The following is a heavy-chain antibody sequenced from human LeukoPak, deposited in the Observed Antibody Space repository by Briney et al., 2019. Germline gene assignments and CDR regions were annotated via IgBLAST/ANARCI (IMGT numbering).Heavy chain of an antibody. CDR2: IYYSGST. CDR3: ARRITMIVVVDAFDI. V-gene: IGHV4-39*01. CDR1: SGSISSSSYY. J-gene: IGHJ3*02. D-gene: IGHD3-22*01. Sequence: PSETLSLTCTVSSGSISSSSYYWGWIRQPPGKGLEWIGSIYYSGSTYYNPSLKSRVTISVDTSKNQFSLKLSSVTAADTAVYYCARRITMIVVVDAFDIWGQGTMVTVSS.